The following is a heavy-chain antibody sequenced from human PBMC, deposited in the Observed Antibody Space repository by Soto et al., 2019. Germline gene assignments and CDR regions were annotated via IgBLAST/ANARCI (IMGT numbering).Heavy chain of an antibody. CDR3: ARDQGQGSSGYYYYGMDV. D-gene: IGHD1-26*01. V-gene: IGHV4-4*02. CDR1: GGSISSSNW. CDR2: IYHSGST. Sequence: PSETLSLTCAVSGGSISSSNWWSWVRQPPGKGLEWIGEIYHSGSTNYNPSLKSRVTISVDKSKNQFSLKLSSVTAADTAVYYCARDQGQGSSGYYYYGMDVWGQGTTVTVSS. J-gene: IGHJ6*01.